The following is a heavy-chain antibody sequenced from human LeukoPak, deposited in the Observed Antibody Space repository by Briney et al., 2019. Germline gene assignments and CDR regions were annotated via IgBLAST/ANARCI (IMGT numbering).Heavy chain of an antibody. CDR3: ARDHWNYVGY. V-gene: IGHV4-30-4*08. Sequence: SQTLSLTCTVSAGSISSGDYDWSWIRQPPGKGLEWIGYIHYSGSTYYNPSLKSQVTISVDTSKNQFSLKLSSVTAADTAVYYCARDHWNYVGYWGQGTLVTVSS. CDR2: IHYSGST. CDR1: AGSISSGDYD. J-gene: IGHJ4*02. D-gene: IGHD1-1*01.